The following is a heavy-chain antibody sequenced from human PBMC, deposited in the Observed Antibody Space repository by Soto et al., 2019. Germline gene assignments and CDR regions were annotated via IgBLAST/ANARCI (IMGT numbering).Heavy chain of an antibody. Sequence: QVQLRESGPGLVRPSGTLSLTCAVSGGSISNGQWWSWVRQAPGKGLEWIGEIYHSGSTNYNPSLKSRVTVSVVPSKNLFSLTLTSVTAADTAFYYCARDQGSHPGDWGQGTLVSVSS. CDR1: GGSISNGQW. V-gene: IGHV4-4*02. CDR3: ARDQGSHPGD. D-gene: IGHD6-13*01. J-gene: IGHJ4*02. CDR2: IYHSGST.